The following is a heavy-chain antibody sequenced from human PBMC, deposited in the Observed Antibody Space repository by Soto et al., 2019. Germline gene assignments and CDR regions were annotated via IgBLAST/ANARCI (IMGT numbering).Heavy chain of an antibody. CDR2: IYYSGRP. J-gene: IGHJ6*02. D-gene: IGHD6-19*01. CDR3: ARSTQGWSQGPYSYARDV. Sequence: QVQLQESGPGLVKPSETLSLTCTVSGGSVSSGSYYWSWIRQPPGKGLEWIGSIYYSGRPNSNPSPESGAXIXVKXSMNESSLTPSAVTPPYTALDYCARSTQGWSQGPYSYARDVWCQGATATVSS. V-gene: IGHV4-61*01. CDR1: GGSVSSGSYY.